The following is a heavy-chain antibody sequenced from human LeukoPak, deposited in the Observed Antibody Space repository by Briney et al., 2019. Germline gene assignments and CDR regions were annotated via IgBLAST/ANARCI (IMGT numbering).Heavy chain of an antibody. J-gene: IGHJ5*02. CDR2: ICTCGTT. CDR3: ARGITIFGVVIQIWFDP. D-gene: IGHD3-3*01. CDR1: GGPISSGSYF. Sequence: SETLSLTCTVSGGPISSGSYFCSWIRQPAGKGLVWIGHICTCGTTNYNPSLQGRLTISEDTSKTQFLLKLSSVTAANTAVYYWARGITIFGVVIQIWFDPWGQGTLVTVSS. V-gene: IGHV4-61*09.